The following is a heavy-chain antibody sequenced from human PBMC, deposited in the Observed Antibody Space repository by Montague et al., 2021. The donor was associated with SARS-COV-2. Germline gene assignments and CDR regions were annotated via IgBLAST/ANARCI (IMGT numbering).Heavy chain of an antibody. CDR1: GGSFSGYY. V-gene: IGHV4-34*01. Sequence: SETLSLTCAVYGGSFSGYYWTWIRQSPGKGLEWIAEINHSGTTNYNFNPLLSSRVTISVDTSKSQFSLKLSSVTAADTGVYYCARWDPQTLTLIGLRGKSASDYWGQGTLVTVSS. J-gene: IGHJ4*02. CDR3: ARWDPQTLTLIGLRGKSASDY. D-gene: IGHD4-23*01. CDR2: INHSGTT.